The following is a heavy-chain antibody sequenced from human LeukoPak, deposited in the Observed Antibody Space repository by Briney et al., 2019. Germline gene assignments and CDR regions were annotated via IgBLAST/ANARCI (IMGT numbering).Heavy chain of an antibody. CDR3: ARRPSYYFDF. J-gene: IGHJ4*02. CDR1: GYSFNDYW. Sequence: GESLKISCKASGYSFNDYWIGWVHQMPGKGLEWIAIIYPGDSGVRYSPSFRGQVTISVDKSISTAYLQWSSLRASDTAMYFCARRPSYYFDFWGLGVLVTVSS. V-gene: IGHV5-51*07. D-gene: IGHD7-27*01. CDR2: IYPGDSGV.